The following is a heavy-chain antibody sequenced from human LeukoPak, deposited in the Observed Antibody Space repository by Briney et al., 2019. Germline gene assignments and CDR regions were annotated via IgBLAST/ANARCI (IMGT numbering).Heavy chain of an antibody. J-gene: IGHJ5*02. Sequence: SETLSLTCAVYGGSFSGYYWNWFRQSPGRGLEWIGEINHSGSTNYNPSLESRVTVSVDTSKNQFSLKLNSVTAADTAVYYCARGGYYGSGNDFRFDPWGQGTLVTVSS. V-gene: IGHV4-34*01. CDR2: INHSGST. CDR1: GGSFSGYY. CDR3: ARGGYYGSGNDFRFDP. D-gene: IGHD3-10*01.